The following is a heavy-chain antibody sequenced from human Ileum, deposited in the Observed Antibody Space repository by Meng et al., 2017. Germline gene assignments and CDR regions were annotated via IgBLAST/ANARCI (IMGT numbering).Heavy chain of an antibody. V-gene: IGHV3-20*04. CDR3: ARGRDASGWHTDFDY. D-gene: IGHD6-19*01. Sequence: GESLKISCAASGFTFDDHGMSWVRQAPGKGLEWVSGINWNGARTGYADSVKGRFTISRDNAKNSLFLQLNSLRAEDTALYYCARGRDASGWHTDFDYWGQGTLVTVSS. CDR2: INWNGART. J-gene: IGHJ4*02. CDR1: GFTFDDHG.